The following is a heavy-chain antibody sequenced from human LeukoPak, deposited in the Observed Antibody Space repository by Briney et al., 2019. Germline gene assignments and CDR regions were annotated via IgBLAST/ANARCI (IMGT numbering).Heavy chain of an antibody. D-gene: IGHD3-3*01. J-gene: IGHJ6*02. CDR1: GFTFSSYW. Sequence: GGSLRLSCAASGFTFSSYWMSWVRQAPGKGLEWVANIKLDGSEKYYVDSVKGRFTISRDNAKNSLYLQMNSLRAEDTAVYYCARGILQYYDFWSGYQTNYYYYGMDVWGQGTTVTVSS. CDR2: IKLDGSEK. V-gene: IGHV3-7*03. CDR3: ARGILQYYDFWSGYQTNYYYYGMDV.